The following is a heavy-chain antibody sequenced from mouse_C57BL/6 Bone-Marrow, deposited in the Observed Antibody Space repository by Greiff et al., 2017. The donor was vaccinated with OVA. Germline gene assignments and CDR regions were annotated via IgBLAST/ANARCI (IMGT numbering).Heavy chain of an antibody. CDR3: ARYDYDGYYAMDD. D-gene: IGHD2-4*01. CDR1: GYTFTNYW. V-gene: IGHV1-63*01. Sequence: VMLVESGAELVRPGTSVKMSCKASGYTFTNYWIGWAKQRPGHGLEWIGDIYPGGGYTNYNEKFKGKATLTTDKSSCTAYMQFSSLTSEDSAIYYCARYDYDGYYAMDDWGQGTSVTVAS. J-gene: IGHJ4*01. CDR2: IYPGGGYT.